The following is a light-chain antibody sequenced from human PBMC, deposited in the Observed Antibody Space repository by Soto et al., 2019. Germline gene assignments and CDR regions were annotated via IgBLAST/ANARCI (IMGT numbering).Light chain of an antibody. CDR1: SGHSSYA. J-gene: IGLJ2*01. CDR3: QTWDTAIL. Sequence: QLVLTQSPSASASLGASVKLTCTLSSGHSSYAIAWHQQQPEKGPRYLMKLNSDGSHRKGDGIPDRFSGSSSGAERYLTISSLQSEDEADYYCQTWDTAILFGGGTQLTVL. CDR2: LNSDGSH. V-gene: IGLV4-69*01.